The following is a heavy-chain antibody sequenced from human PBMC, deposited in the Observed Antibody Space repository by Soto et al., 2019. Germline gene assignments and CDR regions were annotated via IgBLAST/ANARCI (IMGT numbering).Heavy chain of an antibody. Sequence: QVQLMQSGAEVKKPGASVKVSCKASGNTFTNYYIHWVRQAPGQGLEWMGTINPSGGHTTYAQKFLGRVTMTSDTSTSTLYMELTSLRSEDTAVYYCARGGPVVVVTAAFDYWGQGTLVTVSS. CDR1: GNTFTNYY. J-gene: IGHJ4*02. CDR2: INPSGGHT. V-gene: IGHV1-46*01. D-gene: IGHD2-21*02. CDR3: ARGGPVVVVTAAFDY.